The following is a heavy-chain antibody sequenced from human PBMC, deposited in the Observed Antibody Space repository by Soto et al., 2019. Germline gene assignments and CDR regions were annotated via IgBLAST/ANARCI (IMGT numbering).Heavy chain of an antibody. CDR3: ARDAYSSSWYDY. Sequence: SETLSLTCTVSGGSISSYYWSWIRQPPGKGLEWIGYIYYSGSTNYNPSLKSRVTISVDTSKNQFSLKLNSVTAADTAVYYCARDAYSSSWYDYWGQGTLVTVSS. J-gene: IGHJ4*02. CDR2: IYYSGST. D-gene: IGHD6-13*01. V-gene: IGHV4-59*01. CDR1: GGSISSYY.